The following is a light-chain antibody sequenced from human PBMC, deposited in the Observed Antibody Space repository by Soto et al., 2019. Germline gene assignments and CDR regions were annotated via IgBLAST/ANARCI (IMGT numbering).Light chain of an antibody. Sequence: QSALTQPPSASGSPGQSVAISCTGTSSDVGAYSFVSWYQHHPGKAPKLIIYDVTKRPSGVPDRFSGSKSGNTASLTVFGLQAEDEGDYYCTSYAGNNNLLFGGGTKLTVL. V-gene: IGLV2-8*01. CDR3: TSYAGNNNLL. CDR1: SSDVGAYSF. CDR2: DVT. J-gene: IGLJ2*01.